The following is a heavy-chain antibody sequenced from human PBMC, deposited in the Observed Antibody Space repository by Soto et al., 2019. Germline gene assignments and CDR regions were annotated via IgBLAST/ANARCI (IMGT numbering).Heavy chain of an antibody. CDR3: ARRGYYYRSGGYYGMDI. J-gene: IGHJ6*02. CDR1: GGTFSSYA. V-gene: IGHV1-69*13. Sequence: EASVKVSCKASGGTFSSYAISWVRQAPGQGLEWMGGIIPIFGTANYAQKFQGRVTITADESTSTAYMELSSLRSEDTAVYYCARRGYYYRSGGYYGMDIWGQGTTVTVSS. CDR2: IIPIFGTA. D-gene: IGHD3-10*01.